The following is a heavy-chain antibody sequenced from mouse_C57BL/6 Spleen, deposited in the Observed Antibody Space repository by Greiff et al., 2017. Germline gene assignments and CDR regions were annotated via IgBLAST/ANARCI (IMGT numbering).Heavy chain of an antibody. CDR3: ERGPHHGYDWHLDV. Sequence: VQLKESGAELVKPGASVKMSCKASGYTFTTYPIDWMKQSHGKSLEWIGDFHPYNDDTKYNEKFKGKATLTVDKSSSTVYLELSRLTSDDSAVYYCERGPHHGYDWHLDVWGTGTTVTVSS. D-gene: IGHD2-2*01. CDR1: GYTFTTYP. CDR2: FHPYNDDT. V-gene: IGHV1-47*01. J-gene: IGHJ1*03.